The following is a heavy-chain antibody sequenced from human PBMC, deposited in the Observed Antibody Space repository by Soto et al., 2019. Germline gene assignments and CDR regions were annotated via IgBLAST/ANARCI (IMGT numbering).Heavy chain of an antibody. Sequence: QVQLVESGGGVVQPGRSLRLSCAASGFTFSSYGMHWVRQAPGKGLEWVAVISYDGSNKYYADSVKGRFTISRDNSKNTLYLQMNSLRAEDTAVYYCAKDGGSSWFDAFDIWGQGTMVTVSS. D-gene: IGHD6-13*01. CDR2: ISYDGSNK. V-gene: IGHV3-30*18. CDR1: GFTFSSYG. CDR3: AKDGGSSWFDAFDI. J-gene: IGHJ3*02.